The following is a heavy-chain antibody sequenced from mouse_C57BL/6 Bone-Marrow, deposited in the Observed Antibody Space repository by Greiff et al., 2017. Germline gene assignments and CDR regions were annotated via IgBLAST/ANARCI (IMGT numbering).Heavy chain of an antibody. CDR3: ARVYYYGSSPFDY. CDR1: GFTFSDYY. CDR2: INYDGSST. J-gene: IGHJ2*01. Sequence: EVQLVESEGGLVQPGSSMKLSCTASGFTFSDYYMAWVRQVPEKGLEWVANINYDGSSTYYLDSLKSRFIISRDNAKNILYLQMSSLKSEDTATYYCARVYYYGSSPFDYWGQGTTLTVSS. V-gene: IGHV5-16*01. D-gene: IGHD1-1*01.